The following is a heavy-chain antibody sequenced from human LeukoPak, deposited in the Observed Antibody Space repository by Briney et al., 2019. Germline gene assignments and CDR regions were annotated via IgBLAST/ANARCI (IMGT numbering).Heavy chain of an antibody. J-gene: IGHJ6*03. D-gene: IGHD3-16*01. V-gene: IGHV1-18*04. CDR1: GYTFTGYY. CDR2: INPNSGVA. CDR3: ARVSRPPYDYVWGSYDYYYMDV. Sequence: ASVKVSCKASGYTFTGYYLRWVRQAPGQGLEWLGWINPNSGVANYAQKLQGRVTMTTDTSTSTAYMELRSLRSDDTAVYYCARVSRPPYDYVWGSYDYYYMDVWGKGTTVTVSS.